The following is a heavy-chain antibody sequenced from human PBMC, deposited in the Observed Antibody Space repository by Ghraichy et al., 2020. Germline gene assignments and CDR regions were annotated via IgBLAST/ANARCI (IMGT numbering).Heavy chain of an antibody. CDR1: GYTFTSYG. CDR3: ARPNYGGNSLDAFDI. CDR2: ISAYNGNT. V-gene: IGHV1-18*01. J-gene: IGHJ3*02. Sequence: ASVKVSCKASGYTFTSYGISWVRQAPGQGLEWMGWISAYNGNTNYAQKLQGRVTMTTDTSTSTAYMELRSLRSDDTAVYYCARPNYGGNSLDAFDIWGQGTMVTVSS. D-gene: IGHD4-23*01.